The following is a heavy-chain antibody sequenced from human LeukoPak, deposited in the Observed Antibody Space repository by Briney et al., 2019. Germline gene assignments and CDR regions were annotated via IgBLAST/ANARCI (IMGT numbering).Heavy chain of an antibody. CDR3: ARDNILSY. V-gene: IGHV3-21*04. Sequence: GGSLRLSCAASGFMFSDYSMKWVRQAPGRGPEWVSSISSGSAYIYYADSLKGRFTISRDNAKNTLYLQMNSLRAEDTAVYYCARDNILSYWGQGTLVTVSS. CDR2: ISSGSAYI. J-gene: IGHJ4*02. CDR1: GFMFSDYS.